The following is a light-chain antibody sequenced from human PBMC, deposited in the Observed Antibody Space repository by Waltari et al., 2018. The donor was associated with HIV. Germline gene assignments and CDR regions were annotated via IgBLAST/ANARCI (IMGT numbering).Light chain of an antibody. CDR3: QTWGTGIRV. CDR1: SAHINYA. Sequence: QLVLTQSPSASASLGASVNPTCTLSSAHINYAIAWHQQQPEKGPRYLMKLKSDGSHSKGDGIPDRCSGTSSGAERYLTIASLQCEDEADYDCQTWGTGIRVFGGGTKLTVL. V-gene: IGLV4-69*01. J-gene: IGLJ3*02. CDR2: LKSDGSH.